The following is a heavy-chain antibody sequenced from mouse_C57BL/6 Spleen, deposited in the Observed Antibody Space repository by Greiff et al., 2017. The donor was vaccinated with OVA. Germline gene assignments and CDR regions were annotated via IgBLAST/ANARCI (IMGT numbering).Heavy chain of an antibody. Sequence: QVQLQQSGAELVKPGASVKISCKASGYAFSSYWMNWVKQRPGKGLEWIGQIYPGDGDTNYNGKFKGKATLTADKSSSTAYMQLSSLTSEDSAVYFCARYNYSNYEDYYAMDYWGQGTSVTVSS. J-gene: IGHJ4*01. V-gene: IGHV1-80*01. CDR2: IYPGDGDT. CDR3: ARYNYSNYEDYYAMDY. D-gene: IGHD2-5*01. CDR1: GYAFSSYW.